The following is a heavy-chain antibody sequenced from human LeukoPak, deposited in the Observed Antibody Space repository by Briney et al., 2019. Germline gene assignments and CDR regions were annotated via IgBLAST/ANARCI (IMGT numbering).Heavy chain of an antibody. CDR1: GFTFSSYA. CDR2: ITGGGDNT. D-gene: IGHD5-18*01. J-gene: IGHJ4*02. Sequence: GGSLRLSCAASGFTFSSYAMSWVRQAPGKGLEWVSAITGGGDNTYYAVSVKGRFTISRDNSKDTLYLQMNILRVEDTAVYYCAHHRGYTSGYYFEFWGQGTLVTVSX. V-gene: IGHV3-23*01. CDR3: AHHRGYTSGYYFEF.